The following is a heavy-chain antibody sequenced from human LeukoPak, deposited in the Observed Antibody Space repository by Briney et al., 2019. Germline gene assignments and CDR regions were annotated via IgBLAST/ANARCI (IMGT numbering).Heavy chain of an antibody. Sequence: PSETLSLTCTVSGGSISSYYWSWIRQPPGKGLEWIAYIYYSGSTNYNPSLKSRVTISVDTSKNQFSLKLSSVTAADTAVYYCARGRLGYSSGWGYWGQGTLVTVSS. J-gene: IGHJ4*02. D-gene: IGHD6-19*01. CDR1: GGSISSYY. CDR2: IYYSGST. V-gene: IGHV4-59*01. CDR3: ARGRLGYSSGWGY.